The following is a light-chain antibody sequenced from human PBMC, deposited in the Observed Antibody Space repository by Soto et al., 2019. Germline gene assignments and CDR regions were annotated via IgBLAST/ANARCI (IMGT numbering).Light chain of an antibody. J-gene: IGLJ1*01. CDR1: KNDIGAYDF. V-gene: IGLV2-8*01. Sequence: QSVLTQPPSASVCPGQSGTISCTGTKNDIGAYDFVSWYQHHPGKAPRLIIYEVVQRPSGVPDRFSGSKSGNTAYLTVSGLQAADEADYFCKSYAGSNTYVFGSGTKVTVL. CDR3: KSYAGSNTYV. CDR2: EVV.